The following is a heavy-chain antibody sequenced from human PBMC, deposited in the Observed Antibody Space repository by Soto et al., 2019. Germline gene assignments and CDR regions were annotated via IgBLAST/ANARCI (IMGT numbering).Heavy chain of an antibody. CDR3: ARQRGYYYGSGSYYKPIGRAFDI. V-gene: IGHV4-30-2*01. CDR2: IYHSGST. D-gene: IGHD3-10*01. J-gene: IGHJ3*02. CDR1: GASITMVGYS. Sequence: LQLQGSASGLLRPSRPLSLTCAVSGASITMVGYSWSWIRQPQGKGLEWIGTIYHSGSTYYNPSLKSRVTISVDRSKNQFSLKLSSVTAADTAVYYCARQRGYYYGSGSYYKPIGRAFDIWGQGTMVTVSS.